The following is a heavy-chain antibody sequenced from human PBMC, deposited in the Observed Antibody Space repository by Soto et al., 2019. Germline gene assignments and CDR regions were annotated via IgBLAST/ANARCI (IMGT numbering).Heavy chain of an antibody. D-gene: IGHD3-10*01. CDR1: NGSFSTYY. V-gene: IGHV4-34*01. Sequence: SETLSLTCAVYNGSFSTYYWNWIRQPPGKGLEWIGEINYSGSATYNPSLKSRVTISMDTSKNHLSLKLTSVTATDTAVYYCARGQFSRDHRFNIWIDPWGQGTLVTVSS. CDR3: ARGQFSRDHRFNIWIDP. CDR2: INYSGSA. J-gene: IGHJ5*02.